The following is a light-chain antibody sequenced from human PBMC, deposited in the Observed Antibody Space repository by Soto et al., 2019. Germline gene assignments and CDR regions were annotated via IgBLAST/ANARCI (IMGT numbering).Light chain of an antibody. CDR1: QCVSSSY. Sequence: EIVLTQSPGTLSLSPGEGATLSCRASQCVSSSYLAWYQQKPGQAPRLLIYGASRRATGISDRFSGSGSGTDFTLTISRLEPEDFAVYYCQQYGRSPRTFGQGSKVEIK. CDR3: QQYGRSPRT. J-gene: IGKJ1*01. CDR2: GAS. V-gene: IGKV3-20*01.